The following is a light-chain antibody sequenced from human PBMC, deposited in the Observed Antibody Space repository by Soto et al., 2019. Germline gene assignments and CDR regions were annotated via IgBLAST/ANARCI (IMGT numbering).Light chain of an antibody. CDR1: QSVSNNY. CDR2: DAS. J-gene: IGKJ2*01. Sequence: EIVLTQSPGTLSLSPGERATLSYRASQSVSNNYLAWYQQTPGQAPRLLIFDASSRATGVPDRFSGSGSGTDFSLTISRLEPEDFAVYYCQQYGGSPYAFGQGTKLEIK. CDR3: QQYGGSPYA. V-gene: IGKV3-20*01.